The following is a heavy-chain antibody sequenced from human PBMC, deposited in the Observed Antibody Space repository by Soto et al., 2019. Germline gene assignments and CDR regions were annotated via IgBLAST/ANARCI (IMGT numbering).Heavy chain of an antibody. J-gene: IGHJ4*02. CDR3: TRPRYDGSGTPFDH. Sequence: EVQLVESGGGLVQPGGSLRISCAASGFTFSSYWMHWVRQAPGKGLVWVSRISGDGSSTTYADSVKGRFIISRDNAKNTLYLQINSLRVEDTAVYYCTRPRYDGSGTPFDHWGQVTLFTVAS. V-gene: IGHV3-74*01. D-gene: IGHD3-22*01. CDR1: GFTFSSYW. CDR2: ISGDGSST.